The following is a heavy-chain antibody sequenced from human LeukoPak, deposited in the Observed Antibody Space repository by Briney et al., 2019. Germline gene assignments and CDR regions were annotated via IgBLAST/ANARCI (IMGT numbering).Heavy chain of an antibody. D-gene: IGHD3-22*01. CDR2: ISGRGGST. CDR3: AKEYYYDSSGYYYFDY. V-gene: IGHV3-23*01. CDR1: GFTFSSYA. Sequence: GGSLRLSCAASGFTFSSYAMSWVRQAPGKGLEWVSAISGRGGSTYYADSVKGRFTISRDNSKNTLYLQMNSLRAEDTAVYYCAKEYYYDSSGYYYFDYWGQGTLVTVSS. J-gene: IGHJ4*02.